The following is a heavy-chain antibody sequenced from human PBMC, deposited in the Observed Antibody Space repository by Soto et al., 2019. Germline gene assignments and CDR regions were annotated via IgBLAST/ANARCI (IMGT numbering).Heavy chain of an antibody. D-gene: IGHD6-19*01. J-gene: IGHJ4*02. CDR3: VRGSNDWIGVDY. V-gene: IGHV3-74*01. Sequence: EVQLVESGGGLVQPGGSLRLSCEVSGFIFSSYWMHWVRQAQGKGLVWVSRINTDGSSRTYADSVEGRFTISRDNAKNTLYLQIDSLRDEDTAVYFCVRGSNDWIGVDYWGQGTLATVSS. CDR2: INTDGSSR. CDR1: GFIFSSYW.